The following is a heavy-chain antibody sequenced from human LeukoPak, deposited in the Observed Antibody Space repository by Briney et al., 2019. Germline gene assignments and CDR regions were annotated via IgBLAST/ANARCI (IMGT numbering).Heavy chain of an antibody. CDR2: IFPSGGEI. V-gene: IGHV3-21*01. J-gene: IGHJ3*02. CDR3: ARVRWLHAFDI. CDR1: GFTFSTFA. Sequence: GGSLRLSCAASGFTFSTFAMIWVRQPPGKGLEWVSSIFPSGGEIHYADSVKRRFTISRDNAKNSLYLQMNSLRAEDTAVYYCARVRWLHAFDIWGQGTMVTVSS. D-gene: IGHD5-24*01.